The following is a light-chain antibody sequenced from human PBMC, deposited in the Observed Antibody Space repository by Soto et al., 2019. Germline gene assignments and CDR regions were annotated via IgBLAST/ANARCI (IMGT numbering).Light chain of an antibody. Sequence: QSVLTQPPSASGAPGQRVTISCSGSSSNIGSNYVYWYQQLPGTAPKPLIYGNNKRPSGVPDRFSGSKSGTSATLGITGLRSEDEADYYCATWDSSLSAVVFGGGTKLTVL. J-gene: IGLJ2*01. CDR1: SSNIGSNY. CDR3: ATWDSSLSAVV. V-gene: IGLV1-47*01. CDR2: GNN.